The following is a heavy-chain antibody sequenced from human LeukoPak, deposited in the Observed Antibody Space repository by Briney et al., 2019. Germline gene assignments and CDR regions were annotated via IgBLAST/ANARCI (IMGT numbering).Heavy chain of an antibody. CDR2: IYHSGST. J-gene: IGHJ4*02. V-gene: IGHV4-38-2*02. D-gene: IGHD2-8*01. Sequence: SETLSLTCTVSGYSISSGYYWGWIRQPPGKGLEWIGTIYHSGSTYYNPSLKSRVSISVDSSNYQFSLRLTSVTAADTAVYYCAREGDHGVDYWGQGTLVTVSS. CDR1: GYSISSGYY. CDR3: AREGDHGVDY.